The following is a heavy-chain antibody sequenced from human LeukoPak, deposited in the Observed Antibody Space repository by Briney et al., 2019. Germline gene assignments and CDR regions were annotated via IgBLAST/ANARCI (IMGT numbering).Heavy chain of an antibody. J-gene: IGHJ4*02. CDR3: ANGDYGDYFVY. V-gene: IGHV3-23*01. CDR2: ISGSGGST. D-gene: IGHD4-17*01. CDR1: GFTFSSYA. Sequence: GGSLRLSCAASGFTFSSYAVSWVRQAPGKGLEWVSAISGSGGSTYYADSVKGRFTISSDKSNNTLYLQMNSLRAEDTAVYYCANGDYGDYFVYWRQGTLVTDPS.